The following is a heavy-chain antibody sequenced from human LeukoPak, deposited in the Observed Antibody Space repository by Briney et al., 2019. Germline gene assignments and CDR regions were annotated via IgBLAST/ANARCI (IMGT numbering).Heavy chain of an antibody. D-gene: IGHD2-15*01. J-gene: IGHJ4*02. V-gene: IGHV4-31*03. CDR3: ASCRLGPIDY. CDR2: IYYSGST. Sequence: SETLSLTCTVSGGSISSGGYYWGWLRQHPGKGLEWIGYIYYSGSTYYNPSLKSRVTISVDTSKNQFSLKLSSVTAADTAVYYCASCRLGPIDYWGQGTLVTVSS. CDR1: GGSISSGGYY.